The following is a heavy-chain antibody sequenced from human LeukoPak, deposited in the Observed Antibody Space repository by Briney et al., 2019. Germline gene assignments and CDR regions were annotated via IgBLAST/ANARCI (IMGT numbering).Heavy chain of an antibody. CDR2: IIPIFGTA. V-gene: IGHV1-69*05. J-gene: IGHJ4*02. D-gene: IGHD6-13*01. CDR3: ASDQGYSSSWYDY. CDR1: GGTFSSYA. Sequence: GSSVKVSCKASGGTFSSYAISWVRQAPGQGLEWMGRIIPIFGTANYAQKFQGRVTITTDESTSTAYMELSSLRSEDTAVYYRASDQGYSSSWYDYWGQATLVTVSS.